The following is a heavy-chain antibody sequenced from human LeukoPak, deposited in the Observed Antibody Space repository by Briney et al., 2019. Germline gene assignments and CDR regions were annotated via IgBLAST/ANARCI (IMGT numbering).Heavy chain of an antibody. CDR3: AKVPATSYFYYMDV. Sequence: SVKVSCKASGGTFNNYAISWVRQAPGQGLEWMGGIIPIFGTTNSAQKFQGRVTITAGESTNTAYMELSSLGSEDTAVYYCAKVPATSYFYYMDVWGKGTTVTVSS. CDR1: GGTFNNYA. CDR2: IIPIFGTT. D-gene: IGHD2-2*01. V-gene: IGHV1-69*13. J-gene: IGHJ6*03.